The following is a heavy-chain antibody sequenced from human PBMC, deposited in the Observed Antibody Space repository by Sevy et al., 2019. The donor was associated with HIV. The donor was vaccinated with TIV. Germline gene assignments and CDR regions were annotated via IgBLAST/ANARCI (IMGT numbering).Heavy chain of an antibody. V-gene: IGHV3-48*01. D-gene: IGHD6-13*01. Sequence: GGSLRLSCAASGFTFSSYSMNWVRQAPGKGLEWVSYISSSSSTIYYADSVKGRLTISRDNAKNSLYLQMNSLRAEDTAVYYRARLSGYSSSWSYFDYWGQGTLVTVSS. CDR1: GFTFSSYS. CDR2: ISSSSSTI. CDR3: ARLSGYSSSWSYFDY. J-gene: IGHJ4*02.